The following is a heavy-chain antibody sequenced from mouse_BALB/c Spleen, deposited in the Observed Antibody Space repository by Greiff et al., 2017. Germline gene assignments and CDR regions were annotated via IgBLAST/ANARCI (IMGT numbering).Heavy chain of an antibody. V-gene: IGHV5-6-3*01. CDR1: GFTFSSYG. Sequence: EVKLVESGGGLVQPGGSLKLSCAASGFTFSSYGMSWVRQTPDKRLELVATINSNGGSTYYPDSVKGRFTISRDNAKNTLYLQMSSLKSEDTAMYYCARDNSPITTEMDYWGQGTSVTVSS. J-gene: IGHJ4*01. D-gene: IGHD1-1*01. CDR2: INSNGGST. CDR3: ARDNSPITTEMDY.